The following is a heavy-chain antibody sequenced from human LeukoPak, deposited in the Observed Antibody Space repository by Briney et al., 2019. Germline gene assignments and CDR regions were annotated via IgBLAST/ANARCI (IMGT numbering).Heavy chain of an antibody. CDR3: ARTISDSSGYYYSDY. D-gene: IGHD3-22*01. CDR2: IYYSGRT. J-gene: IGHJ4*02. V-gene: IGHV4-59*08. CDR1: GGSISSYY. Sequence: SETLSLTGTVSGGSISSYYWSWIRQPPGKELEWIGYIYYSGRTYYNPSLKSRVTISVDTSKNQFSLSLSSVTAADTAVYYCARTISDSSGYYYSDYWGQGTLVTVSS.